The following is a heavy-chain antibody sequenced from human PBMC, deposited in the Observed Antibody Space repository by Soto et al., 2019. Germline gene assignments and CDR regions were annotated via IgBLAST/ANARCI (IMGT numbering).Heavy chain of an antibody. J-gene: IGHJ6*02. CDR2: ISSSGSTI. CDR1: RFTFSDYY. D-gene: IGHD5-12*01. CDR3: ARGAPSGSTPDYGMDV. V-gene: IGHV3-11*01. Sequence: GGSLRLSCAASRFTFSDYYMSWIRQAPGKGLEWVSYISSSGSTIYYADSVKGRFTISRDNAKNSLYLQMNSLRAEDTAVYYCARGAPSGSTPDYGMDVWGQGTTVTVSS.